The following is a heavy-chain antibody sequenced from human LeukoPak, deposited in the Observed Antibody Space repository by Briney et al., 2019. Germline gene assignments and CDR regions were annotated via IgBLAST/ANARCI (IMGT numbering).Heavy chain of an antibody. V-gene: IGHV4-39*07. CDR3: ARDIGISWFYS. D-gene: IGHD2-2*01. CDR2: IYHTGST. J-gene: IGHJ5*01. CDR1: GASISSDSNY. Sequence: SSETLSLTCTVSGASISSDSNYWAWVRQPPGKGLQWIGSIYHTGSTFYNPSLMSRVSISIDSSKNQFSLKLSSVTVADTALYYCARDIGISWFYSWGQGTLVSVSS.